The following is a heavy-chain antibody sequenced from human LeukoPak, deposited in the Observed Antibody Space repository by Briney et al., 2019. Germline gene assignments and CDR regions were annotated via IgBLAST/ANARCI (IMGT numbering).Heavy chain of an antibody. CDR2: IWHDGRNK. D-gene: IGHD2-15*01. J-gene: IGHJ4*02. CDR1: GFTLSIYG. CDR3: ARDRGSDDPIDY. V-gene: IGHV3-33*01. Sequence: GRPLRLSCATSGFTLSIYGMHWVRQAPGKGLEWVAVIWHDGRNKYYADSVKGRFTVSRDNSKNTLYLQMSSLRAEDTAVYYCARDRGSDDPIDYWGQGTPVTVSS.